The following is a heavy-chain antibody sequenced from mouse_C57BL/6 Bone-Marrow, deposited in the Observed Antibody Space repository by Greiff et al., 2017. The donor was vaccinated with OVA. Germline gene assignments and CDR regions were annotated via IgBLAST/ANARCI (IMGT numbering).Heavy chain of an antibody. D-gene: IGHD2-1*01. CDR1: GYTFTDYE. CDR2: IDPKTGGT. J-gene: IGHJ2*01. CDR3: THLQDDD. V-gene: IGHV1-15*01. Sequence: QVQLQQSGAELVRPGASVTLSCKASGYTFTDYEMNWVKQTPVHGLEWIGAIDPKTGGTAYNQKFKGKAILTADKSSSTAYMELRSLTSEDSAVDYCTHLQDDDWGQGTTLTGSS.